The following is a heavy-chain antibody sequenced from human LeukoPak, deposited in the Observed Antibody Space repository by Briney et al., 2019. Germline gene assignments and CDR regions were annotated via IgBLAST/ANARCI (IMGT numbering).Heavy chain of an antibody. D-gene: IGHD4-11*01. CDR1: GFTVSSNY. J-gene: IGHJ4*02. Sequence: PGGSLRLSCAASGFTVSSNYMSWVRQAPGKGLEWVSAFYSGGHTYYADSVKGRFTISRDNSKNTLYLQMNSLRAEDTAVYYCARSYSGWGQGTLVTVSS. CDR2: FYSGGHT. V-gene: IGHV3-66*01. CDR3: ARSYSG.